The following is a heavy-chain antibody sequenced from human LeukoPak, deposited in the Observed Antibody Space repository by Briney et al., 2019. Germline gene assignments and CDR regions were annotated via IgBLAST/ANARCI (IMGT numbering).Heavy chain of an antibody. CDR1: GGSFSGYY. D-gene: IGHD4-17*01. Sequence: PSETLSLTCAVYGGSFSGYYWSWIRQPPGKGLEWIGEINHSGSTNYNPSLKSRVTISVDTSKNQFSLKLSSVTAADTAMYHCAGYTDYVSYWGQGTLVTVSS. CDR3: AGYTDYVSY. CDR2: INHSGST. J-gene: IGHJ4*02. V-gene: IGHV4-34*01.